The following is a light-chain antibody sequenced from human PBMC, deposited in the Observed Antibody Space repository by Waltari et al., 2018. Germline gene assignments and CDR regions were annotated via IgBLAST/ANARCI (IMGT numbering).Light chain of an antibody. V-gene: IGLV2-14*01. CDR2: DVS. CDR1: SSDVGGYND. J-gene: IGLJ1*01. CDR3: SSYTTSSTRV. Sequence: QSALTQPASMSGSPGQSITISCTGTSSDVGGYNDVSWYQKHPGKAPKVMIYDVSNRPSGVSNRFSGSKSGNTASLTISGLQAEDEADYYCSSYTTSSTRVFGTGTKVTVL.